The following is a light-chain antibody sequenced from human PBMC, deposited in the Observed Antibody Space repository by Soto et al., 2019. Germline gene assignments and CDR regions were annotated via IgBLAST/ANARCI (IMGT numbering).Light chain of an antibody. J-gene: IGLJ1*01. CDR1: SSDVGGYNS. CDR2: EAR. V-gene: IGLV2-8*01. CDR3: SSYAGSNTLV. Sequence: QSALTQPPSASGSPGQSVTITCTGTSSDVGGYNSVSWFQQHPGKAPKLMIYEARKRPSGVPARFSGSKSGNTASLTVSGLQAEDEADYYCSSYAGSNTLVFGTGTKVTV.